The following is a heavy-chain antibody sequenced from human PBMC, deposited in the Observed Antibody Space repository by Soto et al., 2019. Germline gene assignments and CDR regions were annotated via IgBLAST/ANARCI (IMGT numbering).Heavy chain of an antibody. D-gene: IGHD3-3*01. CDR2: IYTSGST. CDR1: GGSISSYY. CDR3: ARDLYYDFWSGYSNWFDP. Sequence: SETLSLTCTVSGGSISSYYWSWIRQPAGKGLEWIGRIYTSGSTNYNPSLKSRVTMSVDTSKNQFSLKLSSVTAADTAVYYCARDLYYDFWSGYSNWFDPWGQGTLVSVSS. J-gene: IGHJ5*02. V-gene: IGHV4-4*07.